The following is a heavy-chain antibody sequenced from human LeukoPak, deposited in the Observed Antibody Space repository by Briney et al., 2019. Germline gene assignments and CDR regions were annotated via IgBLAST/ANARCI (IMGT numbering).Heavy chain of an antibody. V-gene: IGHV4-39*07. Sequence: ETLSLTCTVSGGSISSSSYYWGWIRQPPGKGLEWIGSIYYSVSTYYNPSLKSRVTISVDTSKNQFSLKLSSVTAADTAVYYCARVPTVTFFDYWGQGTLVTVSS. CDR1: GGSISSSSYY. CDR3: ARVPTVTFFDY. D-gene: IGHD4-17*01. CDR2: IYYSVST. J-gene: IGHJ4*02.